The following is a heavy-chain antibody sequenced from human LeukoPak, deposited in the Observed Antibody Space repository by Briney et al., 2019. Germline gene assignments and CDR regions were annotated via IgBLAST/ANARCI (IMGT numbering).Heavy chain of an antibody. CDR3: AREDTGYSHGYGPIDY. D-gene: IGHD5-18*01. CDR2: ISSSSSTI. V-gene: IGHV3-48*01. CDR1: GFTFSSYS. J-gene: IGHJ4*02. Sequence: PGGSLRLSCAASGFTFSSYSMNWVRQAPGKGLEWVSYISSSSSTIYYADSVKGRFTISRDNAKNSLYLQMNSLRADDTAMYYCAREDTGYSHGYGPIDYWGQGTLVTVSS.